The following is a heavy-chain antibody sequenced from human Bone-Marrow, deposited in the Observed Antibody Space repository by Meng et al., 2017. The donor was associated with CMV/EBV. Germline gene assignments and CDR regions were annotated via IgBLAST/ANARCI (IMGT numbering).Heavy chain of an antibody. Sequence: GESLKISCAASGFTFSSYWMSWVRQAPGKGLEWVSYISSSSSTIYYADSVKGRFTISRDNAKNSLYLQMNSLRAEDTAVYYCASGQYYDFWSGYQNLDYWGQGTLVPVSS. CDR3: ASGQYYDFWSGYQNLDY. V-gene: IGHV3-48*04. CDR1: GFTFSSYW. CDR2: ISSSSSTI. J-gene: IGHJ4*02. D-gene: IGHD3-3*01.